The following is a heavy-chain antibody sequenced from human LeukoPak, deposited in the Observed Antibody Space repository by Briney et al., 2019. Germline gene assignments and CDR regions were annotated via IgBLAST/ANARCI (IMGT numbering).Heavy chain of an antibody. D-gene: IGHD3-22*01. J-gene: IGHJ4*02. Sequence: GGSLRLSCAASGFTFSSYTMSWVRQAPGKGLEWVSGISETGGSTYYADSVRGRFTISRDNSKNTLFLQMNSLRVEDTAVYYCASIQTMTNHYWGQGTLVTVSS. CDR2: ISETGGST. CDR3: ASIQTMTNHY. V-gene: IGHV3-23*01. CDR1: GFTFSSYT.